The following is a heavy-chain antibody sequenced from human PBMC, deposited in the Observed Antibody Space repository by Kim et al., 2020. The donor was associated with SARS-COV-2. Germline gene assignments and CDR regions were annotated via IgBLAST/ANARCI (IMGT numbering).Heavy chain of an antibody. V-gene: IGHV4-31*03. Sequence: SETLSLTCTVSGGSISSGGYYWSWIRQHPGKGLEWIGYIYYSGSTYYNPSLKSRVTISVDTSKNQFSLKLSSVTAADTAVYYCARGRHYDFWSGYIVGIETTKNWFDPWGQGTLVTVSS. CDR3: ARGRHYDFWSGYIVGIETTKNWFDP. CDR2: IYYSGST. CDR1: GGSISSGGYY. D-gene: IGHD3-3*01. J-gene: IGHJ5*02.